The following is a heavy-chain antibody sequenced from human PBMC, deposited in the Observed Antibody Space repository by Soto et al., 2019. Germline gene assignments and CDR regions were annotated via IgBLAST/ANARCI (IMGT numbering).Heavy chain of an antibody. D-gene: IGHD2-2*01. J-gene: IGHJ5*02. CDR3: ARDWSSTPDP. Sequence: GGSLRLSCAASGFTFSSYWMHWVRQAPGKGLVWVSRINRDGSSTSYADSVKGRFTISRDNAKNTLYLQMNSLRAEDTAVYHCARDWSSTPDPWGQGTLVTVSS. CDR1: GFTFSSYW. CDR2: INRDGSST. V-gene: IGHV3-74*01.